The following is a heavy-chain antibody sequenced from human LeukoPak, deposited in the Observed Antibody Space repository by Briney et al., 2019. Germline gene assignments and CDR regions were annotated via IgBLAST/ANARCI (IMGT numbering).Heavy chain of an antibody. J-gene: IGHJ4*02. CDR2: IYYSGST. V-gene: IGHV4-31*03. CDR3: ARAMYYYDSSGYYYLGYFDY. CDR1: GGSISSGGYY. Sequence: PQTLSLTCTVSGGSISSGGYYWSWIRQHPGKGLEWIGYIYYSGSTYYNPSLKSRVTISVDTSKNQFPLKLSSVTAADTAVYYCARAMYYYDSSGYYYLGYFDYWGQGTLVTVSS. D-gene: IGHD3-22*01.